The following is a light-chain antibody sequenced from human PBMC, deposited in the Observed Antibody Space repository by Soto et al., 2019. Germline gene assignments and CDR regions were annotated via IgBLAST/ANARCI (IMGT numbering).Light chain of an antibody. V-gene: IGKV1-5*01. J-gene: IGKJ4*01. CDR1: QTLSSW. CDR3: QQYNSYSLT. CDR2: DVS. Sequence: DIQMTQSPSTLYASVGDRVTITCRASQTLSSWLAWYQQKPGKTPKLLIYDVSTFESGVPSRFSGSGSVTEFTITISIFQPDDFAPYCCQQYNSYSLTFGGGTQVASK.